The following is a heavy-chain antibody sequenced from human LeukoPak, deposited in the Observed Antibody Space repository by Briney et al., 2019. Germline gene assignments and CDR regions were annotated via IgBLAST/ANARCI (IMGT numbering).Heavy chain of an antibody. D-gene: IGHD1-26*01. CDR1: GGSISSGSYY. CDR2: IYTSGST. Sequence: SQTLSLTCTVSGGSISSGSYYWSWIRQPAGKGLEWIGRIYTSGSTNYNPSLKSRVTISVDTSKNQFSLKLSSVTAADTAVYYCASGIVSGSFDCWGQGTLVTVSS. V-gene: IGHV4-61*02. J-gene: IGHJ4*02. CDR3: ASGIVSGSFDC.